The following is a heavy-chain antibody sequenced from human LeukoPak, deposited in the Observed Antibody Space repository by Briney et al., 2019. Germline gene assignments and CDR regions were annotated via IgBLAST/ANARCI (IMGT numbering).Heavy chain of an antibody. V-gene: IGHV1-2*02. CDR3: ARGGYSSSWYVYYFDY. Sequence: ASVKVSCKASGYTFTGYYMHWVRQAPGQGLEWMGWINPNSGGTNYAQKFQGRVTMTRDTSISTAYMELSRLRSDDTAVYYCARGGYSSSWYVYYFDYWGQGTLVTVSS. J-gene: IGHJ4*02. CDR2: INPNSGGT. CDR1: GYTFTGYY. D-gene: IGHD6-13*01.